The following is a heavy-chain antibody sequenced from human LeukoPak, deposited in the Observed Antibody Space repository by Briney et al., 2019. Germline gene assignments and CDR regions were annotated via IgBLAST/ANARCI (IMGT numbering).Heavy chain of an antibody. J-gene: IGHJ6*03. D-gene: IGHD3-10*01. V-gene: IGHV3-53*05. Sequence: GGSLRLSCAASGFTVSSNYMSWVRQAPGKGLEWVSVIYSGGSTYYADSVKGRFTISRDNSKNSLYLQMNSLRSDDTALYYCARAPISGSYSQYFYMDVWGKGTTVTISS. CDR2: IYSGGST. CDR1: GFTVSSNY. CDR3: ARAPISGSYSQYFYMDV.